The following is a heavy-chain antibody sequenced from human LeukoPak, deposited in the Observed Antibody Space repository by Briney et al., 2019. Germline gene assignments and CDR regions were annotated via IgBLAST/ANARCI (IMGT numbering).Heavy chain of an antibody. V-gene: IGHV1-8*01. D-gene: IGHD4-17*01. CDR3: ARYFGDYDAFDI. CDR2: MNPNSGNT. Sequence: ASVKVSXKASGYTFTSYDINWVRQATGQGLEWMGWMNPNSGNTGYAQKFQGRVTMTRNTSISTAYMELSSLRSEDTAVYYCARYFGDYDAFDIWGQRTMVTVSS. CDR1: GYTFTSYD. J-gene: IGHJ3*02.